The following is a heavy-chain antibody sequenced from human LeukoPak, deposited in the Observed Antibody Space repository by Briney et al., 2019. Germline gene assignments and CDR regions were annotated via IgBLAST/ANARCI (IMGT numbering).Heavy chain of an antibody. D-gene: IGHD6-6*01. CDR3: ARDLGPHSSSPNSGAFDI. CDR1: GFIFSSYN. CDR2: ISSSSSYI. Sequence: GGSLRLSCAASGFIFSSYNMNWVRQAPGKGLEWVSSISSSSSYIYYADPVKGRFTISRDNAETSLYLQMNSLRAEDTAVYYCARDLGPHSSSPNSGAFDIWGQGTMVTVSS. J-gene: IGHJ3*02. V-gene: IGHV3-21*01.